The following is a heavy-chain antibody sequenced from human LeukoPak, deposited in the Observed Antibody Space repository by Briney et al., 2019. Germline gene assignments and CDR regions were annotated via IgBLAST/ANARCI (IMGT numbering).Heavy chain of an antibody. D-gene: IGHD3-10*01. Sequence: PGGSLRLSCAASGFTFSSYGMHWVRQAPGKGLEWVAVISYDGRNKYYVDSVKGRFTISRDNSKNTLYLQMNSLRAEDTAVYYCAKEPQLLWFQTPSLYYYYGMDVWGQGTTVTVSS. J-gene: IGHJ6*02. CDR3: AKEPQLLWFQTPSLYYYYGMDV. CDR2: ISYDGRNK. V-gene: IGHV3-30*18. CDR1: GFTFSSYG.